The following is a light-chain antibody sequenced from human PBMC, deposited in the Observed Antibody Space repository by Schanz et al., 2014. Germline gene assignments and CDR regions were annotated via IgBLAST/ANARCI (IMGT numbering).Light chain of an antibody. CDR3: AAWDDSLNGPV. CDR2: SND. V-gene: IGLV1-44*01. J-gene: IGLJ3*02. Sequence: QSVLAQPPSASEPPGQRISISCSGGRSNIGSNSVNWYQQLPGTAPKLLIYSNDRRPSGVPDRFSASKSGTSASLAISGLQSEDEADYYCAAWDDSLNGPVFGGGTKLTVL. CDR1: RSNIGSNS.